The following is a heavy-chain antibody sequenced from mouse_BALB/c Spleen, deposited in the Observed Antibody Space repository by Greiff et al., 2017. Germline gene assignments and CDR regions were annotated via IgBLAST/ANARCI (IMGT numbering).Heavy chain of an antibody. CDR1: GYTFTDYE. D-gene: IGHD1-1*01. CDR3: ARRDYYYGSSSYAMDY. Sequence: QVQLQQSGAELVRPGASVTLSCKASGYTFTDYEMHWVKQTPVHGLEWIGAINPYNGGTSYNQKFKGKATLTVDKSSSTAYMELLSLTSEDSAVYYCARRDYYYGSSSYAMDYWGQGTSVTVSS. J-gene: IGHJ4*01. CDR2: INPYNGGT. V-gene: IGHV1-15*01.